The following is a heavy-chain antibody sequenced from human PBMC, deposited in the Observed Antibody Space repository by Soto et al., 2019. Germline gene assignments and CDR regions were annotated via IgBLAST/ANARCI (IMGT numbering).Heavy chain of an antibody. Sequence: QVQLVESGGGLVKPGGSLRLSCAASGFTFSDHYMSWIRQAPGKGLEWVSYISSSGDIIYYADSVKGRFTISRDNAKNSLYLQMNRLRAEVTAVYYCARDLGYYDSSGYFDYWGQGTLVTVSS. CDR3: ARDLGYYDSSGYFDY. CDR2: ISSSGDII. CDR1: GFTFSDHY. V-gene: IGHV3-11*01. D-gene: IGHD3-22*01. J-gene: IGHJ4*02.